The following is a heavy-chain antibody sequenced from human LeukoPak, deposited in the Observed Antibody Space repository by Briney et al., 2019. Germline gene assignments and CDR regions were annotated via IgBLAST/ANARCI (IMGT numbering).Heavy chain of an antibody. CDR3: ARDRVVGAATGGFDY. Sequence: GGSLRLSCAASGFTFSSYWMHWVRQAPGKGLVWVSRINSDGSSTSYADSVKGRFTISRDNAKNSLYLQMNSLRAEDTALYYCARDRVVGAATGGFDYWGQGTLVTVSS. CDR1: GFTFSSYW. V-gene: IGHV3-74*01. J-gene: IGHJ4*02. D-gene: IGHD1-26*01. CDR2: INSDGSST.